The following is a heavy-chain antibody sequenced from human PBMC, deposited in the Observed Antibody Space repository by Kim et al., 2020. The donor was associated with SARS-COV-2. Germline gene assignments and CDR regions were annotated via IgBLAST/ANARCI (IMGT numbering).Heavy chain of an antibody. J-gene: IGHJ6*02. CDR2: VNHSGIT. D-gene: IGHD3-3*01. Sequence: SETLSLTCAVYGGSFSAYSWIWIRQAPGKGLEWIGEVNHSGITKYHPSLKSRVTISVDTSKNQLSLKLPSVTAADTAVFYCARGRAGVVPSPILGLGPYYYYYAMDVWGQGTTVTVS. V-gene: IGHV4-34*01. CDR3: ARGRAGVVPSPILGLGPYYYYYAMDV. CDR1: GGSFSAYS.